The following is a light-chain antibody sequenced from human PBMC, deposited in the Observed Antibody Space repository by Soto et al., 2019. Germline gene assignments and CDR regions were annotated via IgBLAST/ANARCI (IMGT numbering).Light chain of an antibody. CDR3: AAWDDSLSGYV. Sequence: QSVLTXPPSASGTPGQRVTISCSGSSSNIGGNAVNWYQQLPGTTPKLLIYSNNQRPSGVPDRFSGSKSGTSASLAISGLQSEDEADYYCAAWDDSLSGYVFGTGTKVTVL. J-gene: IGLJ1*01. CDR1: SSNIGGNA. CDR2: SNN. V-gene: IGLV1-44*01.